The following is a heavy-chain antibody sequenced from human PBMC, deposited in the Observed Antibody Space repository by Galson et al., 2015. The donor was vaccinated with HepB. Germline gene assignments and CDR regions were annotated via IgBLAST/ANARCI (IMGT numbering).Heavy chain of an antibody. V-gene: IGHV3-30*18. D-gene: IGHD1-14*01. CDR1: GFTFSSYG. J-gene: IGHJ3*02. CDR3: AKVFQELITHPVAFDI. CDR2: ISYDGSNK. Sequence: PRLSCAASGFTFSSYGMHWVRQAPGKGLEWVAVISYDGSNKYYADSVKGRFTISRDNSKNTLYLQMNSLRAEDTAVYYCAKVFQELITHPVAFDIWGQGTMVTVSS.